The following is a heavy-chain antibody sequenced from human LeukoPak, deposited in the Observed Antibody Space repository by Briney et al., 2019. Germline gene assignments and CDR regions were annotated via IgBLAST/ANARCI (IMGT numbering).Heavy chain of an antibody. CDR2: ISYDGSNK. CDR1: GFTFSSYG. CDR3: ANVVVPAATPSDY. V-gene: IGHV3-30*19. J-gene: IGHJ4*02. Sequence: PGGSLRLSCAASGFTFSSYGMHWVRQAPGKGLEWVAVISYDGSNKYYADSVKGRFTISRDNSKNTLYLQMNSLRAEDTAVYYCANVVVPAATPSDYWGQGTLVTVSS. D-gene: IGHD2-2*01.